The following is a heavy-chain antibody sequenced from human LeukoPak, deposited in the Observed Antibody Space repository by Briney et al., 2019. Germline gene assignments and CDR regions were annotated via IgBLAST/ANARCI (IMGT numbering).Heavy chain of an antibody. J-gene: IGHJ6*03. Sequence: PSETLSLTCAINGGSFSGYYVTWIRQPPGKGLEWIGEINPRGSTIHNPSLKSRVTISLDTSKNQFSLNLSSVTAADTALYYCARETKLLANPQYYFFMDVWGKGTTVTVSS. V-gene: IGHV4-34*01. CDR3: ARETKLLANPQYYFFMDV. CDR1: GGSFSGYY. D-gene: IGHD2-15*01. CDR2: INPRGST.